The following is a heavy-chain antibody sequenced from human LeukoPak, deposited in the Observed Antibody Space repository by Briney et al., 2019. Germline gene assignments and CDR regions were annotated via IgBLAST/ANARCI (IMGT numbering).Heavy chain of an antibody. CDR1: GFTFSSYS. D-gene: IGHD5-24*01. CDR3: ARDGYNQGHFDY. CDR2: ISSSSSYI. Sequence: GGSLRFSCAASGFTFSSYSMNWVRQAPGKGLEWVSSISSSSSYIYYADSVKGRFTISRDNAKNSLYLQMNSLRAEDTAVYYCARDGYNQGHFDYWGQGTLVTVS. V-gene: IGHV3-21*01. J-gene: IGHJ4*02.